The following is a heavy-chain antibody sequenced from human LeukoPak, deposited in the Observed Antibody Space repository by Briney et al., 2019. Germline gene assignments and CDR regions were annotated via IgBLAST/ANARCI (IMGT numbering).Heavy chain of an antibody. CDR2: VSAYNGNT. CDR1: AYIFFDYY. J-gene: IGHJ5*02. V-gene: IGHV1-18*04. Sequence: GASVKVSCKASAYIFFDYYIHWLRQAPGQGLEWMGWVSAYNGNTNYAQKLQGRVTMTTDTSTSTAYMELRSLRSDDTAVYYCARVPRSGRTNWFDPWGQGTLVTVSS. CDR3: ARVPRSGRTNWFDP. D-gene: IGHD3-10*01.